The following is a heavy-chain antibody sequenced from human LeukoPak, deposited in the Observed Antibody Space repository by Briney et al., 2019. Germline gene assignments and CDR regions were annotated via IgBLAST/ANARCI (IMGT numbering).Heavy chain of an antibody. D-gene: IGHD6-25*01. CDR2: IKSDGSTI. V-gene: IGHV3-74*01. Sequence: PGGSLRLSCEVSGFTFSSYWMHWVRHAPGQGPVWVSRIKSDGSTIRYADSVKGRFTISRDNVKNMLYLQMNNLRAEYTAVYYCARVWAGATSEDYWGQGTLVIVSS. J-gene: IGHJ4*02. CDR3: ARVWAGATSEDY. CDR1: GFTFSSYW.